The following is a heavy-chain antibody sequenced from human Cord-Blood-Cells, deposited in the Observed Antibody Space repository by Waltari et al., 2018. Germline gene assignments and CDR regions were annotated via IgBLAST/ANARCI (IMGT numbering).Heavy chain of an antibody. CDR3: ARGDYDSSGYYFDY. Sequence: EVQLVESGGGLIQPGGSLRLSCAASGFTVSSNYMSWVRQAPGKGLECVSVIYSGVSTYYADSVKGRFTISRDNSKNTLYLQMNSLIAEDTAVYYCARGDYDSSGYYFDYWGQGTLVTVSS. V-gene: IGHV3-53*01. J-gene: IGHJ4*02. D-gene: IGHD3-22*01. CDR2: IYSGVST. CDR1: GFTVSSNY.